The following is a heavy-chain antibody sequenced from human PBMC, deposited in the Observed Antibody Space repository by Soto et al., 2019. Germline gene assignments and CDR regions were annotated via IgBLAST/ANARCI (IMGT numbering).Heavy chain of an antibody. J-gene: IGHJ3*02. V-gene: IGHV3-21*01. CDR1: GFTFSSYS. CDR3: ARVEWELLSVFDI. CDR2: ISSSSSYI. D-gene: IGHD1-26*01. Sequence: GGSLRLSCAASGFTFSSYSMNWVRQAPGKGLEWVSSISSSSSYIYYADSVKGRFTISRDNAKNSLYLQMNSLRAEDTAVYYCARVEWELLSVFDIWGQGTMVPVSS.